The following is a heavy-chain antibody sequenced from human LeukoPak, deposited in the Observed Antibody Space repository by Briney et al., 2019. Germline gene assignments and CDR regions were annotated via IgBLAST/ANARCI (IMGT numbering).Heavy chain of an antibody. V-gene: IGHV3-48*01. CDR1: GFTFGSYS. J-gene: IGHJ5*02. CDR2: ISSSSSTI. D-gene: IGHD3-10*01. Sequence: GGSLRLSCAASGFTFGSYSMNWVRQAPGKGLEWVSYISSSSSTIYYADSVKGRFTISRDNAKNSLYLQMNSLRAEDTAVYYCARAELDWFDPWGQGTLVTVSS. CDR3: ARAELDWFDP.